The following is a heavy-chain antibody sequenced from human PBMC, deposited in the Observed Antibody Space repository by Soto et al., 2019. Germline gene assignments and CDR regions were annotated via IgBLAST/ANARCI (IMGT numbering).Heavy chain of an antibody. J-gene: IGHJ5*02. CDR3: AGALRAVDHRTPQPTTWFDP. CDR2: IPYRRST. D-gene: IGHD6-19*01. Sequence: PETLSLTCTVSGGSISSYYWSLIRHPPGKGLEWLGYIPYRRSTTYNPSLKSRVTISVDTSKNQFSRKLSSVTAAATAVYYCAGALRAVDHRTPQPTTWFDPCGQGTLVTVS. CDR1: GGSISSYY. V-gene: IGHV4-59*01.